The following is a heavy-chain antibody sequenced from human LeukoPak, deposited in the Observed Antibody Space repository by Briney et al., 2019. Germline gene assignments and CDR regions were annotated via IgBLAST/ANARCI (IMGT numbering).Heavy chain of an antibody. CDR3: ARGRYCNGGSCYFDS. D-gene: IGHD2-15*01. V-gene: IGHV3-74*01. Sequence: GGSLRLSCAASGFTFSSYWMHWVRQSPGKGLEWVSRISDDGSHTGYADSVKGRFTISRDDARNTLFLQMNSLRAEDTAVYYCARGRYCNGGSCYFDSWGQGTLVTVSS. CDR2: ISDDGSHT. CDR1: GFTFSSYW. J-gene: IGHJ4*02.